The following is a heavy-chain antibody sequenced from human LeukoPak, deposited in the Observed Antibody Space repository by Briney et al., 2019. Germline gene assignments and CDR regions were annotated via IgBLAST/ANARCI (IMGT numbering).Heavy chain of an antibody. CDR2: VIPNLGTT. D-gene: IGHD3-22*01. J-gene: IGHJ4*02. CDR3: ATTNDGGGYQWGDFFDF. V-gene: IGHV1-69*04. CDR1: GGTSNSHA. Sequence: ASVKVSCKASGGTSNSHAISWVRQAPGQGLEWMGRVIPNLGTTNRAQNFQDRVTLTADKSTNTAYMELTSLTSDDTAVYYCATTNDGGGYQWGDFFDFWGQGTLVTVSS.